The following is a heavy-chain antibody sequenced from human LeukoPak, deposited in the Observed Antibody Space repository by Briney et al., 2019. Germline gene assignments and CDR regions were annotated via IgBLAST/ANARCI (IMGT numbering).Heavy chain of an antibody. V-gene: IGHV4-38-2*02. CDR1: GYSISSGYY. J-gene: IGHJ3*02. CDR3: ARDLRPTRDAFDI. CDR2: IYHSGST. D-gene: IGHD3-10*01. Sequence: SETLSLTCTVSGYSISSGYYWGWIRQPPGKGLEWIGSIYHSGSTYYNPSLKSRVTISVDTSKNQFSLKLSSVTAADTAVYYCARDLRPTRDAFDIWGQGTMVTVSS.